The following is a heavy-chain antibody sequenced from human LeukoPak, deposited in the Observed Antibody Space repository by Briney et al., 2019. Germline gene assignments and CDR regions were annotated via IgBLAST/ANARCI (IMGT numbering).Heavy chain of an antibody. V-gene: IGHV3-7*01. CDR2: IKQDGSEK. J-gene: IGHJ4*02. Sequence: PGGSLRLSCAASGFTFTNYWMSWVRQAPGKGLEWVANIKQDGSEKYYMDSVKGRFTLSRDNAKNSLYLQMNTLRAEDTAVYYCARNPGGGDYTSDFFDYWGQGTLVTVSS. CDR1: GFTFTNYW. CDR3: ARNPGGGDYTSDFFDY. D-gene: IGHD4-17*01.